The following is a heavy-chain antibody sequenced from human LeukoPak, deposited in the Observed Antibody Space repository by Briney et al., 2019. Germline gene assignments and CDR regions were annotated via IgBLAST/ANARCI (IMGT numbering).Heavy chain of an antibody. CDR1: GYTFTSYA. CDR3: ARGQSVGWELGVCDY. D-gene: IGHD1-26*01. V-gene: IGHV1-3*01. Sequence: ASVKVSCKASGYTFTSYAMHWVRQAPGQRLEWMGWINAGNGNTKYSQKFQGRVTITRDTSASTAYMELNSLRAEDTAVYYCARGQSVGWELGVCDYWGQGTLVTVAS. CDR2: INAGNGNT. J-gene: IGHJ4*02.